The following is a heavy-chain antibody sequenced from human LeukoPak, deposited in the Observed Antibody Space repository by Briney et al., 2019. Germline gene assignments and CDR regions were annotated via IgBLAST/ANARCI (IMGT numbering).Heavy chain of an antibody. CDR2: ISAYNGNT. D-gene: IGHD3-22*01. Sequence: ASVKVSCKASGYTFTGYYMHWVRQAPGQGLEWMGWISAYNGNTNYAQKLQGRVTMTTDTSTSTAYMELRSLRSDDTAVYYCARLDYYDSSGYSDAFDIWGQGTMVTVSS. CDR1: GYTFTGYY. V-gene: IGHV1-18*04. CDR3: ARLDYYDSSGYSDAFDI. J-gene: IGHJ3*02.